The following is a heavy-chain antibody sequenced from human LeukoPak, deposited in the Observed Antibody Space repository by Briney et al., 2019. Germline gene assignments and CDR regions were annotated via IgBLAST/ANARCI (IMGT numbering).Heavy chain of an antibody. Sequence: ASVKVSCKASGYTFTSYGISWVRQAPGQGLEWMGWISAHNGNTNYAQKLQGRVTMTTDTSTSTAYMELRSLRSDDTAMYYCARAHLEAYYDILTGYYKSDGMDVWGQGTTVTVSS. J-gene: IGHJ6*02. V-gene: IGHV1-18*01. CDR1: GYTFTSYG. CDR2: ISAHNGNT. D-gene: IGHD3-9*01. CDR3: ARAHLEAYYDILTGYYKSDGMDV.